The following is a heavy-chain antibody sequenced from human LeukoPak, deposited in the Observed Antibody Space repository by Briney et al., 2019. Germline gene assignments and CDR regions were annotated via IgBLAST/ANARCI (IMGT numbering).Heavy chain of an antibody. J-gene: IGHJ4*02. D-gene: IGHD2-2*01. V-gene: IGHV4-39*07. Sequence: KSSETLSLTCTVSGGSISSSSYYWGWIRQPPGKGLEWIGSIYYSGSTYYNPSLKSRVTISVDTSKNQFSLKLSSVTAADTAVYYCARGQRTRPLDYWGQGTLVTVSS. CDR2: IYYSGST. CDR3: ARGQRTRPLDY. CDR1: GGSISSSSYY.